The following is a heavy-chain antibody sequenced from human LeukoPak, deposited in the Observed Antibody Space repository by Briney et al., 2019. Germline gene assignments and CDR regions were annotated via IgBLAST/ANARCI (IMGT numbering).Heavy chain of an antibody. J-gene: IGHJ4*02. CDR3: AKAGHGSGSYQSY. CDR2: INWNGGST. Sequence: PGGSLRLSCAASGFTFDDYGMSWVRQAPGKGLEWVSGINWNGGSTGYADSVKGRFTVSRDNSKNTLYLQMNSLRAEDTAVYYCAKAGHGSGSYQSYWGQGTLVTVSS. V-gene: IGHV3-20*04. D-gene: IGHD3-10*01. CDR1: GFTFDDYG.